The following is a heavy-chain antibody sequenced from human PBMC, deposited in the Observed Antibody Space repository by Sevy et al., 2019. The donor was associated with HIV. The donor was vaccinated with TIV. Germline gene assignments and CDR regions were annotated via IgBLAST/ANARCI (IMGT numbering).Heavy chain of an antibody. CDR3: ARDPSITVAGTGGYFQH. J-gene: IGHJ1*01. CDR2: ISSSSSNI. Sequence: GGSLRLSCAASGFTFSSYSMNWVRQAPGKGLEWVSSISSSSSNIYYADSVKGRFTISRDNAKNSLYLQMNSLRAEDTAVYYCARDPSITVAGTGGYFQHWGQGTLVTVSS. D-gene: IGHD6-19*01. CDR1: GFTFSSYS. V-gene: IGHV3-21*01.